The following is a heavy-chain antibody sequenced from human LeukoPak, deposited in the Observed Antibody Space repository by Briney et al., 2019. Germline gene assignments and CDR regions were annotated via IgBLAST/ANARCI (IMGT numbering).Heavy chain of an antibody. D-gene: IGHD6-6*01. CDR3: ARASEYSSSSGREYNWFDP. Sequence: ASVKVSCKASGGTFSSYAISWVRQAPGQGLEWVGGIIPIFGTANYAQKFQGRVTITTDESTSTAYMELSSLRSEDTAVYYCARASEYSSSSGREYNWFDPWGQGTLVTVSS. CDR2: IIPIFGTA. V-gene: IGHV1-69*05. J-gene: IGHJ5*02. CDR1: GGTFSSYA.